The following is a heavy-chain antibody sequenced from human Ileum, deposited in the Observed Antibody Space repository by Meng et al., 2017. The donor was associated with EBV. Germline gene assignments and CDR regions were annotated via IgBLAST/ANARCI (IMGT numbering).Heavy chain of an antibody. CDR1: GFTFSNSW. J-gene: IGHJ4*02. Sequence: QLGCLGGGFVQPGWSLRLSCAASGFTFSNSWMHWLRQAPGKGLVWVSHIDTDGSTTNYAGSVKGRFTISRDNAKNTLSLQMNSLRVEDTAVYYCVRGGLGPWYWGQGTLVTVSS. V-gene: IGHV3-74*01. CDR3: VRGGLGPWY. D-gene: IGHD3/OR15-3a*01. CDR2: IDTDGSTT.